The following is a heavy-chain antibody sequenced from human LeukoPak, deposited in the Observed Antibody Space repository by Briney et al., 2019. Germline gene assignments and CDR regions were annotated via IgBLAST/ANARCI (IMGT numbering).Heavy chain of an antibody. D-gene: IGHD5-12*01. V-gene: IGHV3-21*01. CDR1: GFTFSTYT. CDR2: MSSSGDSI. CDR3: ASSGYDLDWYFDL. J-gene: IGHJ2*01. Sequence: TGGSLRLSCAASGFTFSTYTINWVRQAPGKGLQWVSSMSSSGDSIHLADSVKGRFSISRDSANNSLYLQMNSLGAEDTAVYYCASSGYDLDWYFDLWGRGTLVTVSS.